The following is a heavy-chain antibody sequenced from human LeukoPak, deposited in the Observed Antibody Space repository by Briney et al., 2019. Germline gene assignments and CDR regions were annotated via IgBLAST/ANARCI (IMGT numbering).Heavy chain of an antibody. Sequence: GGSLRLSCAASGFTFSSYVITWVRQAPGKGLEWGSAISDTGRSIYYADSVKGRFTISRDNSQNTVYLQMNSLRAEDTAVYYCAKLGEVGGMSCYTNWGQGTRVTVSS. J-gene: IGHJ4*02. V-gene: IGHV3-23*01. D-gene: IGHD2-2*02. CDR1: GFTFSSYV. CDR2: ISDTGRSI. CDR3: AKLGEVGGMSCYTN.